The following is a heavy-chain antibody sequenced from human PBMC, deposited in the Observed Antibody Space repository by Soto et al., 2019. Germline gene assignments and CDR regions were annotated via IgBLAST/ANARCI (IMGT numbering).Heavy chain of an antibody. V-gene: IGHV4-31*03. CDR3: ARDGTDTAMANAFDI. J-gene: IGHJ3*02. Sequence: SETLSLTCTVSGGSISSGGYYWSWIRQHPGKGLEWIGYIYYSGSTYYNPSLKSRVAISVDTSKNQFSLKLSSVTAADTAVYYCARDGTDTAMANAFDIWGQGTMVTVSS. CDR1: GGSISSGGYY. CDR2: IYYSGST. D-gene: IGHD5-18*01.